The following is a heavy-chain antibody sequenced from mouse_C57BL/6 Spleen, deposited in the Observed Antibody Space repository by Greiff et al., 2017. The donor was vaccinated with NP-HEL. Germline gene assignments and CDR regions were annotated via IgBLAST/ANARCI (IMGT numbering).Heavy chain of an antibody. CDR3: AKGGYYGSSYDWYFDV. CDR1: GYTFTDHT. CDR2: IYPRDGST. D-gene: IGHD1-1*01. Sequence: QVQLQQSDAELVKPGASVKISCKVSGYTFTDHTIHWMKQRPEQGLEWIGYIYPRDGSTKYNEKFKGKATLTADKSSSTAYMQLNSLTSEDSAVYFCAKGGYYGSSYDWYFDVWGTGTTVTVSS. J-gene: IGHJ1*03. V-gene: IGHV1-78*01.